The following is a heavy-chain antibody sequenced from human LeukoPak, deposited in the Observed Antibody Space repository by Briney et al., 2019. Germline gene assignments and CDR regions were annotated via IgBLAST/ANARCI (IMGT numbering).Heavy chain of an antibody. CDR1: GFTVSSYN. D-gene: IGHD1-26*01. Sequence: GGSLRLSCAASGFTVSSYNMNWVRQAPGKGLEWVSFISSSHTNIYYAASVKGRFTISRDNAKNSVYLQLNSLRAEDTAVYYCARDGYSRSWNHWGQGTLVTVSS. V-gene: IGHV3-21*01. CDR2: ISSSHTNI. CDR3: ARDGYSRSWNH. J-gene: IGHJ4*02.